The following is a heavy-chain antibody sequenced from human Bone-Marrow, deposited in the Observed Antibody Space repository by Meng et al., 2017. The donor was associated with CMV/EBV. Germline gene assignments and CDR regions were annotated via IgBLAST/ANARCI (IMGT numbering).Heavy chain of an antibody. V-gene: IGHV5-51*01. Sequence: GESLKISCKGSGYSFTSYWIGWVRQMPGQGLEWMGIIYSGDSDTRYSPSFQGQVTISADKSITTAYLQGSSLKASDTAMYYCARSLGYSDSSGFYYGTYNFDYWGQGTLVTVSS. J-gene: IGHJ4*02. CDR1: GYSFTSYW. CDR3: ARSLGYSDSSGFYYGTYNFDY. D-gene: IGHD3-22*01. CDR2: IYSGDSDT.